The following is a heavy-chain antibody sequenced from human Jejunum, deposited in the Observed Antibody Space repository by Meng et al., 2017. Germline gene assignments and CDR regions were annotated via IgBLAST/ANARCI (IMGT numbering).Heavy chain of an antibody. D-gene: IGHD2-15*01. J-gene: IGHJ4*01. Sequence: GSLRPSCTVSGGSISSYYWSWIRQPPGKGLEWIVYMYNSGSTNYNPSLKSRVTLSVDTSKNQFSLKLISVTAADTAVYYCARLSYCSGGGCYFDYWGHGTLVTVSS. V-gene: IGHV4-59*01. CDR3: ARLSYCSGGGCYFDY. CDR1: GGSISSYY. CDR2: MYNSGST.